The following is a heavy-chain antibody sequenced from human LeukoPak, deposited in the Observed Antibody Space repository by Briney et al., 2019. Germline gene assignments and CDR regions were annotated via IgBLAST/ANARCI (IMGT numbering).Heavy chain of an antibody. Sequence: GESLKISCKGSGYSFTRYWIGWVRQMPGKGLEWMGIIYPADSDTRYSPSFQGQVTISVDKSISTAYLQWRSLKASDTAMYYCARLPRLYCSSTSCYGFDPWGQGTLVTVSS. V-gene: IGHV5-51*03. CDR2: IYPADSDT. D-gene: IGHD2-2*01. CDR1: GYSFTRYW. CDR3: ARLPRLYCSSTSCYGFDP. J-gene: IGHJ5*02.